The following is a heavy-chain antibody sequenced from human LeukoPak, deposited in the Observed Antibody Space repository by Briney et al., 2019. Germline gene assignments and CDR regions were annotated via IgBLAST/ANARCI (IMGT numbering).Heavy chain of an antibody. CDR2: ISAYNGNT. J-gene: IGHJ5*02. Sequence: GASVKVSCKASGYTFTSYGISWVRQAPGQGLEWMGWISAYNGNTNYAQKLQGRVTMTTDTSTSTAYMELRSLRSDDTAVYYCARAPFCSSVSCYRTNNWLDPWGQGTLVTVSS. CDR1: GYTFTSYG. CDR3: ARAPFCSSVSCYRTNNWLDP. D-gene: IGHD2-2*01. V-gene: IGHV1-18*01.